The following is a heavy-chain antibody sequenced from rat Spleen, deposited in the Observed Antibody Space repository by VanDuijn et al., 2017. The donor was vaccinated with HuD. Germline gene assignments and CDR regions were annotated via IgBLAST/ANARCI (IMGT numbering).Heavy chain of an antibody. CDR3: AKDDYSSYIPFFDY. Sequence: EVQRVESDGGLVQPGRSLKLSCAASGFTFSDYYMAWVRQAPTKGLEWVATISTGGGNTYYRDSVKGRFTISRDNAKNTLYLQMDSLRSEDTATYYCAKDDYSSYIPFFDYWGQGVMVTVSS. CDR2: ISTGGGNT. D-gene: IGHD1-2*01. V-gene: IGHV5-25*01. CDR1: GFTFSDYY. J-gene: IGHJ2*01.